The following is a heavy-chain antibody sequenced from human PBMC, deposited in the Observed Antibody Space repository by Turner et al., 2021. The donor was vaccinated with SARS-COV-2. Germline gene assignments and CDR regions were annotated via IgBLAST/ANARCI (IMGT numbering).Heavy chain of an antibody. CDR3: ARLMDTAMDYYGMDV. CDR2: IYYSGIT. CDR1: GGPISSSTFY. J-gene: IGHJ6*02. V-gene: IGHV4-39*01. Sequence: QLQLPESAPALVTPSETRSHACTVTGGPISSSTFYRGWIRQPPGERLEWIGNIYYSGITYYNPSLKRRVTISVDTSKNQFSLKLSAVTAADTAVYYCARLMDTAMDYYGMDVWGQGTTVTVSS. D-gene: IGHD5-18*01.